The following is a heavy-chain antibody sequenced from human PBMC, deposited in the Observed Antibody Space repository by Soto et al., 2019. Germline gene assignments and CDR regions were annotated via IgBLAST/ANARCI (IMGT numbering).Heavy chain of an antibody. J-gene: IGHJ6*02. CDR2: IWDDGGNK. CDR3: ARDQYVAAAGTPGGYYGMDV. CDR1: GFTFSSYG. V-gene: IGHV3-33*01. D-gene: IGHD6-13*01. Sequence: GGSLRLSCAASGFTFSSYGMHWVRQAPGKGLEWVAVIWDDGGNKYYADSVKGRFTISRDNSKNTLYLQMNSLRAEDKAVYYCARDQYVAAAGTPGGYYGMDVWGQGTTVTVSS.